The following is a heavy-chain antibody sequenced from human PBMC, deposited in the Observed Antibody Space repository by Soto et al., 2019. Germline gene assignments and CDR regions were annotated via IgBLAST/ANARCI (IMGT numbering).Heavy chain of an antibody. CDR3: ARNVVVVAAPDEYYYYGMDV. V-gene: IGHV1-18*01. CDR2: ISAYNGNT. CDR1: GYTFTSYG. D-gene: IGHD2-15*01. Sequence: GASVKVSCKASGYTFTSYGISWVRQAPGQGLEWMGWISAYNGNTNYAQKLQGRVTMTTDTSTSTAYMELRSLRSDDTAVYYCARNVVVVAAPDEYYYYGMDVWGQGTTVTVSS. J-gene: IGHJ6*02.